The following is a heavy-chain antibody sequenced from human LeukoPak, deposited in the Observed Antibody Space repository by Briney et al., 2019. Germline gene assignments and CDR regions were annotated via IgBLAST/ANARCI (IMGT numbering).Heavy chain of an antibody. V-gene: IGHV3-11*04. D-gene: IGHD3-3*01. CDR1: GFTFSDYY. J-gene: IGHJ3*02. CDR2: ISKTGTAI. CDR3: AKVGITIFGVVSHDAFDI. Sequence: GRSLRLSCAASGFTFSDYYTTWIRQAPGKGLESLSYISKTGTAIYYADSVKGRFTISRDNAKNSLYLQMNSLRAEDTAVYYCAKVGITIFGVVSHDAFDIWGQGTMVTVSS.